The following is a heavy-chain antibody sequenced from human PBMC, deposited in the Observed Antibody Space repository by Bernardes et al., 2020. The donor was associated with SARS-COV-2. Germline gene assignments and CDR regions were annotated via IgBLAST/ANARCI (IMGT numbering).Heavy chain of an antibody. Sequence: GGSLRLSCVASGFNFDDYAMHWVRQVPGRGLEWVSGINWNSENIGYADSVRGRFTVSRDNAKNSLHLQMNSLRAEDTALYYCAKDSYSHYGYSSSQYYYGLDVWGQGTTVTVSS. D-gene: IGHD4-17*01. J-gene: IGHJ6*02. CDR2: INWNSENI. V-gene: IGHV3-9*01. CDR3: AKDSYSHYGYSSSQYYYGLDV. CDR1: GFNFDDYA.